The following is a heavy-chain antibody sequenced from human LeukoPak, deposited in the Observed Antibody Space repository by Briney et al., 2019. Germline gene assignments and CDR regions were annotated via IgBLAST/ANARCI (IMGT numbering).Heavy chain of an antibody. Sequence: GGSLRLSCAASGFTFSSYWMSWVRQAPGKGLEWVANIKQDESEKYYVDSVKGRFTISRDNAKSSLYLQMNSLRAEDTAVYYCARALDSSSSRYQAFEEWGQGTLVTVSS. D-gene: IGHD2-2*01. CDR2: IKQDESEK. V-gene: IGHV3-7*01. J-gene: IGHJ4*02. CDR3: ARALDSSSSRYQAFEE. CDR1: GFTFSSYW.